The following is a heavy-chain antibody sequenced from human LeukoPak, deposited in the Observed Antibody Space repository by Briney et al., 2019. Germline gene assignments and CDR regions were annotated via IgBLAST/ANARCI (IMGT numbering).Heavy chain of an antibody. J-gene: IGHJ6*02. Sequence: SVKVSCKASGYSFTSYGISWVRQAPGQGLEWMGGIIPIFGTANYAQKFQGRVTITADESTSTAYMGLSSLRSEDTAVYYCARWLQLGVNYYYSMDVWGQGTTVTVSS. CDR1: GYSFTSYG. CDR3: ARWLQLGVNYYYSMDV. V-gene: IGHV1-69*13. D-gene: IGHD5-24*01. CDR2: IIPIFGTA.